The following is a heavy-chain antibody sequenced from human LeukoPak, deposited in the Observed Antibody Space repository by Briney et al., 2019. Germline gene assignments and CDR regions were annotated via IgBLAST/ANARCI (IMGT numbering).Heavy chain of an antibody. V-gene: IGHV3-23*01. CDR1: DFTFSIYA. Sequence: GGSLRLSCAASDFTFSIYAMSWVRQAPGKGLGWVSAISGSGDNTYYADSVEGRFTVSRDNSKDTLYLRMNSLRAEDTAVYYCAKDWASSGWSHFDYWGQGTLVTVSS. D-gene: IGHD6-13*01. J-gene: IGHJ4*02. CDR2: ISGSGDNT. CDR3: AKDWASSGWSHFDY.